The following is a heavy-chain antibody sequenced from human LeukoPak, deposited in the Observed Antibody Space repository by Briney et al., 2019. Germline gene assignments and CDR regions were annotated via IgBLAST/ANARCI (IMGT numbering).Heavy chain of an antibody. CDR2: IRAYNGNT. Sequence: VASLRVSCMASGYTFTSYGISWLRQDPGQGLEWLGWIRAYNGNTNYAQKLQGRVTMTTDTSTSTAYMELRSLKSDDTAVYYCATQAFGGQRAPRVMGFDPWGQGTLVTVSS. V-gene: IGHV1-18*01. D-gene: IGHD2-8*01. CDR3: ATQAFGGQRAPRVMGFDP. CDR1: GYTFTSYG. J-gene: IGHJ5*02.